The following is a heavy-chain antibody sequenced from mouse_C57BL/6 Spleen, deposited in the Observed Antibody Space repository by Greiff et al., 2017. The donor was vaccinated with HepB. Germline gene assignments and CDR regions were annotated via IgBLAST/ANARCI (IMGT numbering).Heavy chain of an antibody. V-gene: IGHV1-81*01. D-gene: IGHD2-4*01. CDR1: GYTFTSYG. CDR3: ARVGGYDYDNAMDY. CDR2: IYPRSGNT. Sequence: QVQLKQSGAELARPGASVKLSCKASGYTFTSYGISWVKQRTGQGLEWIGEIYPRSGNTYYNEKFKGKATLTADKSSSTAYMELRSLTSEDSAVYFCARVGGYDYDNAMDYWGQGTSVTVSS. J-gene: IGHJ4*01.